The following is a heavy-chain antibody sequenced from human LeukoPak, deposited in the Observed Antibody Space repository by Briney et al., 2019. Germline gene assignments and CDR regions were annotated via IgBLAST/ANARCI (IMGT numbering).Heavy chain of an antibody. CDR1: GFTVSSNY. D-gene: IGHD3-9*01. CDR3: AREMEEILTGPPGYGMDV. CDR2: IYIGGST. Sequence: PGGSLRLSCAASGFTVSSNYMSWVRQAPGKGLEWVSVIYIGGSTYYADSVKGRFTISRDNSKNTLYLQMNSLRAEDTAVYYCAREMEEILTGPPGYGMDVWSQGTTVTVSS. V-gene: IGHV3-66*01. J-gene: IGHJ6*02.